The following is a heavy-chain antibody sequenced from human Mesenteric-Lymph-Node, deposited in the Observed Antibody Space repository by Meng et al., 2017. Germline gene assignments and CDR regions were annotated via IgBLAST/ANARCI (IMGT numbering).Heavy chain of an antibody. CDR3: ARDRKHDGERGWLDH. D-gene: IGHD4-17*01. Sequence: PPQQARPGWSWPDLTMSRTCAVSVGSISLGAYYWCYIRQAPGKGLEWLGYIYYSESTYCNASLKSRVHISIDRSKNQFTLKLSSVTAADTAVYSCARDRKHDGERGWLDHWGQGTLVTVSS. V-gene: IGHV4-30-4*01. J-gene: IGHJ5*02. CDR2: IYYSEST. CDR1: VGSISLGAYY.